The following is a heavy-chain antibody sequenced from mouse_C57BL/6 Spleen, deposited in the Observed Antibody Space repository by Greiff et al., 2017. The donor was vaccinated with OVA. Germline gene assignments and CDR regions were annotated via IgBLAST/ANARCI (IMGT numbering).Heavy chain of an antibody. D-gene: IGHD1-1*01. CDR1: GYSFTDYN. CDR2: INPNYGTT. CDR3: ATITTVVATDYFDY. J-gene: IGHJ2*01. V-gene: IGHV1-39*01. Sequence: VQLQQSGPELVKPGASVKISCKASGYSFTDYNMNWVKQSNGKSLEWIGVINPNYGTTSYNQKFKGKATLTVDQSSSTAYMQLNSLTSEDSAVYYGATITTVVATDYFDYWGQGTTLTVSS.